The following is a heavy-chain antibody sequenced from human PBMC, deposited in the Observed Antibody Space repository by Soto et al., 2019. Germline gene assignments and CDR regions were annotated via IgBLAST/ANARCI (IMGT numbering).Heavy chain of an antibody. Sequence: GGSLRLSCAASGFTFSSYAMSWVRQAPGKGLEWVSAISGSGGTTYYSDSVKGRFTISRDNSKNTVYLQMNDLRVEDAAEYFCAKDSWAIFGVPAGEYYAMDVWGQGTTVTVSS. J-gene: IGHJ6*02. V-gene: IGHV3-23*01. CDR1: GFTFSSYA. CDR3: AKDSWAIFGVPAGEYYAMDV. CDR2: ISGSGGTT. D-gene: IGHD3-3*01.